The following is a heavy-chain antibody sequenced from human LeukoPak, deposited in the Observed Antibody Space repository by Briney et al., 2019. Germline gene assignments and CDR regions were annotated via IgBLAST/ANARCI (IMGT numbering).Heavy chain of an antibody. D-gene: IGHD6-19*01. J-gene: IGHJ5*01. Sequence: PGGSLRVSCAASGFAFSVYAMSWLRQPPGKGLEWVSTINANSGTTSYAASVRGRFTISRDNSKNTLYLQLNTLRADDTATYYCAKPISGGLAVTADWFHPWGQGTLVVVSS. CDR1: GFAFSVYA. CDR3: AKPISGGLAVTADWFHP. V-gene: IGHV3-23*01. CDR2: INANSGTT.